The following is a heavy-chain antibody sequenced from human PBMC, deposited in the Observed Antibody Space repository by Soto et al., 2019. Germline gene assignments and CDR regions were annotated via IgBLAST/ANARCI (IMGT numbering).Heavy chain of an antibody. D-gene: IGHD2-15*01. CDR3: ARLQGSGWFDP. Sequence: SETLSLTCTDSGGSISSSSYYWGWIRQPPGKGLEWIGSIYYSGSTYYNPSLKSRVTISVDTSKNQFSLKLSSVTAADTAVYYCARLQGSGWFDPWGQGTLVTVSS. J-gene: IGHJ5*02. V-gene: IGHV4-39*01. CDR1: GGSISSSSYY. CDR2: IYYSGST.